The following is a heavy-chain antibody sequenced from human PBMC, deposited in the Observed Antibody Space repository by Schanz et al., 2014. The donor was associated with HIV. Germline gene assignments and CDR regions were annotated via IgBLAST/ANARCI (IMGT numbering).Heavy chain of an antibody. CDR3: ARDGSLNRGFDY. CDR2: ISGSGGSK. Sequence: VQLVESGGGVVQPGMSLTLSCAASGFTFSNFGMHWVRQAPGKGPEWVSAISGSGGSKYYADSVKGRFTISRDNSKNTLHLQMNSLRAEDTAVYYCARDGSLNRGFDYWGQGTLVTVSS. CDR1: GFTFSNFG. J-gene: IGHJ4*02. D-gene: IGHD3-10*01. V-gene: IGHV3-23*04.